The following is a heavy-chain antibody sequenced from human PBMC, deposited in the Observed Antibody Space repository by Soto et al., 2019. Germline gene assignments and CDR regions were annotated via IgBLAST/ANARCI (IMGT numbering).Heavy chain of an antibody. CDR1: GGSISSYY. CDR3: ARGSAAGVDYGMDV. J-gene: IGHJ6*02. CDR2: IYPSGGT. D-gene: IGHD6-13*01. Sequence: PSETLSLTCTVSGGSISSYYWSWIRQPAGKGLEWIGRIYPSGGTNYNPSLKSRVTMSVDTSKKRFSLRLSSVTAADTAVYYFARGSAAGVDYGMDVWGQGTSVTVSS. V-gene: IGHV4-4*07.